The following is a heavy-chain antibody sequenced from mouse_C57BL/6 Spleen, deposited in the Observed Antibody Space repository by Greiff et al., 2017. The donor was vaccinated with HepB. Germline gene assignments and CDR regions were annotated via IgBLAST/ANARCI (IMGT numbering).Heavy chain of an antibody. CDR1: GFTFSSYG. J-gene: IGHJ4*01. CDR2: ISSGGSYT. V-gene: IGHV5-6*01. Sequence: EVQVVESGGDLVKPGGSLKLSCAASGFTFSSYGMSWVRQTPDKRLEWVATISSGGSYTYYPDSVKGRFPISRDNAKNTLYLQMSSLKSEDTAMYYCASQLVYYAMDYWGQGTSVTVSS. D-gene: IGHD4-1*01. CDR3: ASQLVYYAMDY.